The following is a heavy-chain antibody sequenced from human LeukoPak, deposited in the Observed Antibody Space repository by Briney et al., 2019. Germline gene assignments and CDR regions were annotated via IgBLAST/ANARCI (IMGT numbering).Heavy chain of an antibody. CDR3: ARDVSGSYNWFDP. CDR1: GFTFSSYA. V-gene: IGHV3-30-3*01. Sequence: GGSLRLSCAASGFTFSSYAMHWLRQAPGKGLEWVATISYDGSNKYYADSVKGRFTISRDNSKNTLYLQMNSLSAEDTAVYYCARDVSGSYNWFDPWGQGTLVTVSS. D-gene: IGHD3-3*01. J-gene: IGHJ5*02. CDR2: ISYDGSNK.